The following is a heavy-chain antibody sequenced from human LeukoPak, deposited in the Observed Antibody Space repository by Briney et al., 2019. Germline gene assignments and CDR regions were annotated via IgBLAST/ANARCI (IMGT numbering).Heavy chain of an antibody. CDR1: GFPFSTSI. V-gene: IGHV3-73*01. J-gene: IGHJ3*02. CDR3: TASGITSDAFDI. D-gene: IGHD3-16*01. Sequence: GGSERLSCAVSGFPFSTSIIHWVRQASGKGLEWVGRTRTKASNYATTYAASVSGRFTISRDESKNTAYLEMNVLKIEDTAIYYCTASGITSDAFDIWGQGTMVPVSS. CDR2: TRTKASNYAT.